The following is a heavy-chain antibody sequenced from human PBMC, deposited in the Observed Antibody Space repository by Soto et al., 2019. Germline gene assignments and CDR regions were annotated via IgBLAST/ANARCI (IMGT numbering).Heavy chain of an antibody. Sequence: GGSLRLSCAASGFTFSSYAMHWVRQAPGKGLEWVAVISYDGSNKYYADSVKGRFTISRDNSKNTLYLQMNSLRAEDTAVYYCARIGIVAAGTVRFCDYWCLGALLTVSS. V-gene: IGHV3-30-3*01. J-gene: IGHJ4*02. CDR3: ARIGIVAAGTVRFCDY. CDR2: ISYDGSNK. D-gene: IGHD6-13*01. CDR1: GFTFSSYA.